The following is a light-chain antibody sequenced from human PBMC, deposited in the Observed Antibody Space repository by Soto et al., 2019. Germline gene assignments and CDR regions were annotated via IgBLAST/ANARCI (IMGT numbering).Light chain of an antibody. CDR3: SSYGGSNNHVV. J-gene: IGLJ2*01. V-gene: IGLV2-8*01. CDR2: EVS. CDR1: SSDVGCYKN. Sequence: QSALTQPPSASGSPGQSVTISCTGTSSDVGCYKNVSWYQQHPGKAPKLMIYEVSKRPSGVPDRFSGSKSGNTASLTVSGLQAEDEADYYCSSYGGSNNHVVFGGGTKLTVL.